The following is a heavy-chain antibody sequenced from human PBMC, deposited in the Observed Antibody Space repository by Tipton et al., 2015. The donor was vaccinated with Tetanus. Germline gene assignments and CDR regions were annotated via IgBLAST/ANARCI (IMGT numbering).Heavy chain of an antibody. V-gene: IGHV4-4*02. Sequence: TLSLTCAVSGGSISSSNWWSWVRQPPGKGLEWIGEIYHSGSTNYNPSLKSRVTISVDKSKNQFSLKLSSVTAADTAVYYCASTLPYYEKLGLDYWGQGTLVTVSS. J-gene: IGHJ4*02. CDR2: IYHSGST. CDR1: GGSISSSNW. D-gene: IGHD3-3*01. CDR3: ASTLPYYEKLGLDY.